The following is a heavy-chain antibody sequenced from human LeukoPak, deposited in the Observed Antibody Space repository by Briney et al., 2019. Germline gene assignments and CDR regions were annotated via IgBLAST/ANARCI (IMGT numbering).Heavy chain of an antibody. Sequence: GGSLRLSCAASGFTLSSYGMSWVRQAPGKGLEWVSAISGSGGSTYYADSVKGRFSISRDNSKNTLYLQINSLRVEDTAVYYCAKDMRMASFEHWGRGTQVTVSS. CDR1: GFTLSSYG. J-gene: IGHJ4*02. CDR2: ISGSGGST. D-gene: IGHD5-24*01. CDR3: AKDMRMASFEH. V-gene: IGHV3-23*01.